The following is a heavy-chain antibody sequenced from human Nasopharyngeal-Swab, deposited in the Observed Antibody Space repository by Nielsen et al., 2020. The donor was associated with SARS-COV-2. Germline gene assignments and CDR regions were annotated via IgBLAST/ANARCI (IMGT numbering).Heavy chain of an antibody. V-gene: IGHV3-23*01. CDR1: GFTFSNYA. J-gene: IGHJ4*02. CDR3: ARDLGDYGDY. CDR2: IGGSGGRT. D-gene: IGHD4-17*01. Sequence: GESLKISCAASGFTFSNYAMSWVRQAPGKGLEWVSSIGGSGGRTHYADSVKGRFTISRDNAKNSLYLQMNSLRAEDTAVYYCARDLGDYGDYWGQGTLVTVSS.